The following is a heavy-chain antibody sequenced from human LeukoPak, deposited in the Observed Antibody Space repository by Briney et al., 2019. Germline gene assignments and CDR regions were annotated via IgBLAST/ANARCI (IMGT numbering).Heavy chain of an antibody. CDR1: GYSLTSYW. Sequence: GESLKISCKGSGYSLTSYWIGWVRQMPGKGLEWMGIIYPGDSDTKYCPSFQGQVTISADKSSNTAYLQWSSLKASDTAMYYCARHPITRYYDSSGYSAGGPDYWGQGTLVTVSS. D-gene: IGHD3-22*01. CDR2: IYPGDSDT. J-gene: IGHJ4*02. V-gene: IGHV5-51*01. CDR3: ARHPITRYYDSSGYSAGGPDY.